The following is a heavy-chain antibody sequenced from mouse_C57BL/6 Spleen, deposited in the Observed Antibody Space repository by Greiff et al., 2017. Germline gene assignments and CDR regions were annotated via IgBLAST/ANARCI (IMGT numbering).Heavy chain of an antibody. J-gene: IGHJ3*01. Sequence: QVQLKQSGPELVKPGASVKISCKASGYAFSSSWMNWVKQRPGQGLEWIGRIYPGDGDTNYNGKFKGKDTLTADKSSSTAYMQLSSLTSEDSAVYFCAGNWDPAWFAYWGQGTLVTVSA. CDR1: GYAFSSSW. D-gene: IGHD4-1*01. CDR2: IYPGDGDT. CDR3: AGNWDPAWFAY. V-gene: IGHV1-82*01.